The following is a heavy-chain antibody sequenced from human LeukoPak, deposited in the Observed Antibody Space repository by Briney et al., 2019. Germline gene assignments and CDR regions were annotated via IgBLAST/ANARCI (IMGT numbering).Heavy chain of an antibody. V-gene: IGHV1-2*02. D-gene: IGHD6-19*01. CDR1: GYTFTGYY. J-gene: IGHJ5*02. CDR3: ARYSSTPRYNWFDP. CDR2: INPNSGGT. Sequence: GASVKVSCKASGYTFTGYYMHWVRQAPGQGLEWMGWINPNSGGTNYAQKFQGRVTMTRDTSISTAYMELSRLRSDDTAVYYCARYSSTPRYNWFDPWGQGTLVTVSS.